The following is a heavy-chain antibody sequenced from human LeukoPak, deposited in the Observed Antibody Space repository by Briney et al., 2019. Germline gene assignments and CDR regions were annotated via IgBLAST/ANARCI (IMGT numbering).Heavy chain of an antibody. Sequence: ASVKVSCKASGGTFSSYAISWVRQAPGQGLEWMGGIIPIFGTANYAQKFQGRVTITADKSTSTAYMELSSLRSEDTAVYYCARDPYDSSGYYHNWFDPWGQGTLVTVSS. CDR2: IIPIFGTA. CDR1: GGTFSSYA. J-gene: IGHJ5*02. V-gene: IGHV1-69*06. CDR3: ARDPYDSSGYYHNWFDP. D-gene: IGHD3-22*01.